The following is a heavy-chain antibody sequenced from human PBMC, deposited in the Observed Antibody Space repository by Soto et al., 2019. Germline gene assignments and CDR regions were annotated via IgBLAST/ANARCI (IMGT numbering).Heavy chain of an antibody. V-gene: IGHV3-33*01. CDR2: IWYDGSTK. CDR1: GFTFSSYG. D-gene: IGHD6-19*01. Sequence: QVQLVESGGGVVQPGRSLRLSCAASGFTFSSYGMHWVRQAPGKGLEWVAVIWYDGSTKYYADSVKGRFTTSRDNSKNPLYLQMNSVRAEDTAVYYCARDCAGYSSGWYQRGGFDYWGQGTLVTVSS. CDR3: ARDCAGYSSGWYQRGGFDY. J-gene: IGHJ4*02.